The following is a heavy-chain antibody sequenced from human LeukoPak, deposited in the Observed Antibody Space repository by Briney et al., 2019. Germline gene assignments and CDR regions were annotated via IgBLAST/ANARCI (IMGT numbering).Heavy chain of an antibody. CDR3: ARGMPFDY. Sequence: GGSLRLSCAASGFTFSSYAMHWVRQAPGKGLEWVAVISYDGSNKYYADSVKGRFTISRDNSKNTLYLQMNSLRAEDTAVYYCARGMPFDYWGQGTLVTVSS. CDR2: ISYDGSNK. CDR1: GFTFSSYA. D-gene: IGHD2-2*01. V-gene: IGHV3-30-3*01. J-gene: IGHJ4*02.